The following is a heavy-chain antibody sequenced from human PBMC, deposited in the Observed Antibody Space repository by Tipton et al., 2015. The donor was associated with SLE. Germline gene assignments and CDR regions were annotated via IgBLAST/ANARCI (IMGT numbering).Heavy chain of an antibody. D-gene: IGHD1-26*01. CDR2: IYYSGST. J-gene: IGHJ4*02. Sequence: TLSLTCSVSGGSISVYYWSWIRQPPGKGLEWIGYIYYSGSTNYNPSLKSRVTISVDTSKNQFSLKLSSVTAADTAVYYCARGGSYWAPFDYWGQGTLVTVSS. CDR3: ARGGSYWAPFDY. CDR1: GGSISVYY. V-gene: IGHV4-59*01.